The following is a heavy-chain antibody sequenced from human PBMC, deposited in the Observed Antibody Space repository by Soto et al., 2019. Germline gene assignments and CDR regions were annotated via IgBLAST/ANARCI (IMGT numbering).Heavy chain of an antibody. Sequence: QVQLVQSGAEVKQPGSSVKVSCKTSGGTFSTYAIYWVRQAPGQGLEWMGAINPLCGTADYAQKCQGRVTITADESTSTSSMELSSLRSEHTAVYYCARPKGSSGSGSSYFDYWGQGTLVTVSS. CDR2: INPLCGTA. J-gene: IGHJ4*02. D-gene: IGHD6-19*01. CDR1: GGTFSTYA. V-gene: IGHV1-69*01. CDR3: ARPKGSSGSGSSYFDY.